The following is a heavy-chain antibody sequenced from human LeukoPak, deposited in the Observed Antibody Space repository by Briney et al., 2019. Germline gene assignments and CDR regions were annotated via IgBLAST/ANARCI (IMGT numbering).Heavy chain of an antibody. CDR1: GDSISSGPYF. CDR2: IHYTGST. D-gene: IGHD2-2*01. CDR3: ARLDGGQLGHCSSPSCNGAFDI. J-gene: IGHJ3*02. Sequence: PSETLSLTCTVSGDSISSGPYFWGWIRQPPGKGLEWLGNIHYTGSTYYKSSLRSRVTMSVDTSKNQFSLMLRSVTAADTAMYYCARLDGGQLGHCSSPSCNGAFDIWGQGAMVTVSS. V-gene: IGHV4-39*07.